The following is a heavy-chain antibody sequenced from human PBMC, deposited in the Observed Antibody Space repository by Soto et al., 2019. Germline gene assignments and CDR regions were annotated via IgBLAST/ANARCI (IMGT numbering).Heavy chain of an antibody. V-gene: IGHV4-34*01. CDR3: ARGLPLVARTYYYYGMDV. Sequence: SETLSLTCDVYGGSFSGYIWTWIRQTPGKGLQWIGQINHSGSANYNPSLKSRVTISVHTSNSQFSLELNSVTAEDTAVYYCARGLPLVARTYYYYGMDVWGHGTTVTVSS. J-gene: IGHJ6*02. CDR1: GGSFSGYI. D-gene: IGHD6-19*01. CDR2: INHSGSA.